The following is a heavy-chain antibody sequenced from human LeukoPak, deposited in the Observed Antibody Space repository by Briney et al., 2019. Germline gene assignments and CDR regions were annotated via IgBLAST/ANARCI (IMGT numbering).Heavy chain of an antibody. D-gene: IGHD6-19*01. CDR1: GFTFSSYA. V-gene: IGHV3-23*01. J-gene: IGHJ4*02. Sequence: GGSLRLFCAASGFTFSSYAMSWVRQAPGKGLEWVSAISGSGGSTYYADSVKGRFTISRDNSKNTLYLQMNSLRAEDTAVYYCAKAVAVAGRSPFDYWGQGTLVTVSS. CDR2: ISGSGGST. CDR3: AKAVAVAGRSPFDY.